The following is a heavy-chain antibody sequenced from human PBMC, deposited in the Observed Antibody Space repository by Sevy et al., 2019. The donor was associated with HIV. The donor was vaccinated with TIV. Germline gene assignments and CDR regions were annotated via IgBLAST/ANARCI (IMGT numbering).Heavy chain of an antibody. D-gene: IGHD2-15*01. Sequence: ASVKVSCKASGYTFTNYALHWVRQAPGQSLEWMGWINVDNGNKRYSQKFQDRFTITRGTSASTAYMELNSLTSEDTAVYYCARDQTAARKGLDYWGQGTLVTVSS. V-gene: IGHV1-3*01. J-gene: IGHJ4*02. CDR3: ARDQTAARKGLDY. CDR2: INVDNGNK. CDR1: GYTFTNYA.